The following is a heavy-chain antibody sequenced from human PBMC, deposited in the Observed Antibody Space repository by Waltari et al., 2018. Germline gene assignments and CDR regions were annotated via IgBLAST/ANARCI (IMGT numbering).Heavy chain of an antibody. V-gene: IGHV3-23*01. CDR2: ISGSGDSV. J-gene: IGHJ4*02. D-gene: IGHD6-6*01. CDR1: GFTFSNYA. CDR3: EVSSSSFGNY. Sequence: EVKLLQSGGDLVQPGGSLRLSCAASGFTFSNYAMDWVRQAPGEGLGWLSSISGSGDSVDSADSVKGRFTTSRDNSKNIMYRQMNSLRVEDTALYYCEVSSSSFGNYWGQGALVTVSS.